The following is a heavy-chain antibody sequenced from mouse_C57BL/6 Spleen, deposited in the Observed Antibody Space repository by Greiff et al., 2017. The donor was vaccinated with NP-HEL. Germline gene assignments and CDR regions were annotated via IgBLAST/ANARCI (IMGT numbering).Heavy chain of an antibody. CDR3: ARFYSNYEDAMDY. V-gene: IGHV1-26*01. CDR2: INPNNGGT. J-gene: IGHJ4*01. Sequence: VQLQQSGPELVKPGASVKISCKASGYTFTDYYMNWVKQSHGKSLEWIGDINPNNGGTSYNQKFKGKATLTVDKSSSTAYMELRSLTSEDSAVYYCARFYSNYEDAMDYWGQGTSVTVSS. CDR1: GYTFTDYY. D-gene: IGHD2-5*01.